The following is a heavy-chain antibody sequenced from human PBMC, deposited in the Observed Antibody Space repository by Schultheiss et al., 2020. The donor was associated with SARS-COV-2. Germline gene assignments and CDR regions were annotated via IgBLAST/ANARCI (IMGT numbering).Heavy chain of an antibody. J-gene: IGHJ4*02. CDR1: GFTFSDHY. V-gene: IGHV3-23*01. CDR2: ISGSGAST. CDR3: AREGGPYGSGVDY. Sequence: GGSLRLSCAASGFTFSDHYMSWIRQAPGKGLEWVSTISGSGASTYYADSVKGRFTISRDNSKNTLYLQMNSLRAEDTAVYYCAREGGPYGSGVDYWGQGTLVTVSS. D-gene: IGHD3-10*01.